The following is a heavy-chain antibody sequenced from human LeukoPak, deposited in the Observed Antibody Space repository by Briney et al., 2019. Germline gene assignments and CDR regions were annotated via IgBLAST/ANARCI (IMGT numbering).Heavy chain of an antibody. V-gene: IGHV3-7*01. D-gene: IGHD1-1*01. CDR3: ARDRSGTRGSDY. CDR1: GFTFSNYW. CDR2: INQDGSEK. Sequence: PGGSLRLSCAASGFTFSNYWMSWVRQAPGKGLEWVANINQDGSEKYYVDSMKGRFIISRDNAKNSLYLQGNSLGAEDTAVYYCARDRSGTRGSDYWGQGTLVTVSS. J-gene: IGHJ4*02.